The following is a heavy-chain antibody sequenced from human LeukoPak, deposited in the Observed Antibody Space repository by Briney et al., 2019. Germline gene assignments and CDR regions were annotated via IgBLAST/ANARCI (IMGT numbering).Heavy chain of an antibody. D-gene: IGHD3-22*01. CDR2: IWYDGSNK. CDR1: GFTFSSYG. Sequence: GRSLRLSCAASGFTFSSYGMHWVRQAPGKGLEWVAVIWYDGSNKYYADSVKGRFTISRDNSENTLYLQMNSLRAEDTAVYYCARDTRLYYFDSSDFDYWGQGTLVTVSS. J-gene: IGHJ4*02. V-gene: IGHV3-33*01. CDR3: ARDTRLYYFDSSDFDY.